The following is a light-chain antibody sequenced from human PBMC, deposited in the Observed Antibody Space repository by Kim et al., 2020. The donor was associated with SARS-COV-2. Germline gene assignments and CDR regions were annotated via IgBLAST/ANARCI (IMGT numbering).Light chain of an antibody. J-gene: IGKJ5*01. CDR3: QQLKSYPIT. CDR2: AAS. CDR1: QGISSY. V-gene: IGKV1-9*01. Sequence: ASVGDRVTINCRASQGISSYLAWFQQKSGKAPNHLIYAASTLQSGVPSRFSGSGSGTEFTLTISSLQPEDFATYYCQQLKSYPITFGRGTRLEIK.